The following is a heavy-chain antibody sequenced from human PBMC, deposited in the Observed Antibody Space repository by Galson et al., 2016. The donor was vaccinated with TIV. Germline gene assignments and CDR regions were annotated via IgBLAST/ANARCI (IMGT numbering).Heavy chain of an antibody. V-gene: IGHV4-59*08. CDR1: GGSISTYY. J-gene: IGHJ6*02. D-gene: IGHD3-16*01. CDR3: AKAPGLTSPSWGLYDYHYYLDV. CDR2: IYYSGRT. Sequence: ETLSLTCTVSGGSISTYYWTWIRQSPGKGLEWIGYIYYSGRTSYNPSLKSRVSMSVDTSKNQFSLSLSSLTAADTAVYFCAKAPGLTSPSWGLYDYHYYLDVWGQGTTVTVSS.